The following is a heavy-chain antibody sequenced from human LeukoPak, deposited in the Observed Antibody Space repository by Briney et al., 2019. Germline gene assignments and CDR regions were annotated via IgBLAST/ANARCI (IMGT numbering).Heavy chain of an antibody. CDR2: INWNGAWT. CDR1: GFKLDDYG. V-gene: IGHV3-20*04. Sequence: GGSLRLSCAASGFKLDDYGMSWVRQAPGKGLEWVCDINWNGAWTGYADSVKGRFTISRDNAKNSLYLQMNSLRAEDTALYYCAGYYYDSSRGFDLWGQGTLVTVSA. J-gene: IGHJ5*02. D-gene: IGHD3-22*01. CDR3: AGYYYDSSRGFDL.